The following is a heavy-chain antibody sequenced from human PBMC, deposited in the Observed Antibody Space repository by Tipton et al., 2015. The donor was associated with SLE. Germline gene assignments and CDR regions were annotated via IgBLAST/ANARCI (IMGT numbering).Heavy chain of an antibody. CDR3: ARGRGNDSSGYYYDY. CDR2: INHSGST. J-gene: IGHJ4*02. Sequence: LRLSCAVYGGSFSGYYWSWIRQPPGKGLEWIGEINHSGSTNYNPSLKSRVTISVDTSKNQFSLKLSSVTAADTAVYYCARGRGNDSSGYYYDYWGQGTLVTVSS. V-gene: IGHV4-34*01. CDR1: GGSFSGYY. D-gene: IGHD3-22*01.